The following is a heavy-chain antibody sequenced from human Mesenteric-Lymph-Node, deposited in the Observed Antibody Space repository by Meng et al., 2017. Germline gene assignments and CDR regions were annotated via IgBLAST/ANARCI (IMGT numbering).Heavy chain of an antibody. CDR2: INNDGSHS. J-gene: IGHJ4*01. D-gene: IGHD3-16*01. V-gene: IGHV3-74*01. CDR1: GLTFSSHW. CDR3: ARGGDGAVDY. Sequence: DVQLVESGGGLVQPGGSLKLSCAAFGLTFSSHWMHWVRHAQGKGLVWVSYINNDGSHSTYADSVEGRFTISRDNTKTMVYLQMNSLRAEDTAVYYCARGGDGAVDYWGHGTLVTVSS.